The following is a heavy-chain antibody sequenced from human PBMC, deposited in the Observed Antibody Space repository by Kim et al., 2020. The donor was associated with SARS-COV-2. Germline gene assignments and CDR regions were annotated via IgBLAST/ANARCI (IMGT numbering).Heavy chain of an antibody. J-gene: IGHJ5*02. CDR2: ISAYNGNT. CDR1: GYTFTSYG. Sequence: ASVKVSCKASGYTFTSYGISWVRQAPGQGLEWMGWISAYNGNTNYAQKLQGRVTMTTDTSTSTAYMELRSLRSDDTAVYYCARLISYYYGSGSYYEMNWFDPWGQGTLAT. V-gene: IGHV1-18*01. D-gene: IGHD3-10*01. CDR3: ARLISYYYGSGSYYEMNWFDP.